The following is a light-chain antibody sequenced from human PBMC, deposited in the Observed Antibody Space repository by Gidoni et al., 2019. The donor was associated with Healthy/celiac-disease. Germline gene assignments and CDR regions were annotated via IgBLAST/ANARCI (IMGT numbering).Light chain of an antibody. V-gene: IGLV3-19*01. J-gene: IGLJ2*01. CDR3: NSRDSSGNHLV. Sequence: SSELTQDPAVSVALGQTVRITCQGDSLRSYYASWYQHKPGQAPVLVIYGKNNRPSGIPDRFSGSSSGNTASLTITGAQAEDEADYYCNSRDSSGNHLVFGGGTKLTV. CDR2: GKN. CDR1: SLRSYY.